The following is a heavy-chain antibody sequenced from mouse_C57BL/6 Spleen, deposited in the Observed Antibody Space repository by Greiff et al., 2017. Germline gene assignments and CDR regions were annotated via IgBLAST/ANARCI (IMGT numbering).Heavy chain of an antibody. CDR2: IHPNSGST. CDR3: ARDGAYYFGY. CDR1: GYTFTSYW. J-gene: IGHJ2*01. Sequence: VQLQQPGAELVKPGASVTLSCKASGYTFTSYWMHWVNQRPGQGLEWIGMIHPNSGSTNYNAKFQNKSTLTVDKSTSTAYMKLSSLTSEDTAVYYCARDGAYYFGYWGPGTTLTVS. V-gene: IGHV1-64*01.